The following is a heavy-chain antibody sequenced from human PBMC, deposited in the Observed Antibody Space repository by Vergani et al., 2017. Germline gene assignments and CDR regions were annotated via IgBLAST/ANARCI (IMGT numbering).Heavy chain of an antibody. Sequence: QVQLVESGGGVVQPGRSLRLSCAASGFTFSSYGMHWVRQAPGKGLEWVAVIWYDGSNKYYADSVKGRFTISRDNSKNTLYLQMNSLRAEDTAVYYCARGEYYYDSSGYSPYFDYWGQGTLVTVSS. CDR1: GFTFSSYG. CDR3: ARGEYYYDSSGYSPYFDY. V-gene: IGHV3-33*01. CDR2: IWYDGSNK. J-gene: IGHJ4*02. D-gene: IGHD3-22*01.